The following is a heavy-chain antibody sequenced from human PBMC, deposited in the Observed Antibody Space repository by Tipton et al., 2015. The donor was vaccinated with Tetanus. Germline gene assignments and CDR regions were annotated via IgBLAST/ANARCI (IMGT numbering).Heavy chain of an antibody. CDR2: MYSGGDT. CDR1: GFIVSSHY. J-gene: IGHJ4*02. Sequence: VQLVQSGGGLIQPGGSLRLSCVASGFIVSSHYMSWVRQATGKGLERVSVMYSGGDTYYVDSVKGRFSISRDNAKNTLYLQMNSLRVEDTAVYYCVRDGGSSGWLAYWGQGTLVTVSS. V-gene: IGHV3-53*01. D-gene: IGHD6-19*01. CDR3: VRDGGSSGWLAY.